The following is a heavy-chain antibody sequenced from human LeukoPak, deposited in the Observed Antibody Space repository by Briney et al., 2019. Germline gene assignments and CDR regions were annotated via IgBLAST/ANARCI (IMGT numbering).Heavy chain of an antibody. V-gene: IGHV4-34*01. J-gene: IGHJ4*02. Sequence: SETLSLTCAVYGGSFSGYYWSWIRQPPGKGLEWIGEINHSGSTNYNPSLKSRVTIPVDTSKNQFSLKLSSVTAADTAVYYCARLGITIFGVVQKVPYYFDYWGQGTLVTVSS. CDR3: ARLGITIFGVVQKVPYYFDY. CDR1: GGSFSGYY. D-gene: IGHD3-3*01. CDR2: INHSGST.